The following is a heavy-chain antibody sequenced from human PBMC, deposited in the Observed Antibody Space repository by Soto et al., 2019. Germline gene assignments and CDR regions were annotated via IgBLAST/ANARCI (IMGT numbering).Heavy chain of an antibody. Sequence: ASVKVSCKASGYTFTSYGISWVRQAPGQGLEWMGGIIPIFGTANYAQKLQGRVTITADESTSTAYMELSSLRSEDTAVYYCARVSVGDTAMANTYNWFDPWGQGTLVTVSS. CDR3: ARVSVGDTAMANTYNWFDP. V-gene: IGHV1-69*13. CDR1: GYTFTSYG. J-gene: IGHJ5*02. CDR2: IIPIFGTA. D-gene: IGHD5-18*01.